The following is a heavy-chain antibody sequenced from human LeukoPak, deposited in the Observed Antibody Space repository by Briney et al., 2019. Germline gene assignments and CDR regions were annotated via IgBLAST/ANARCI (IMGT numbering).Heavy chain of an antibody. V-gene: IGHV1-69*01. CDR2: IIPIFGTA. J-gene: IGHJ6*02. CDR3: ARDPSGGYYDSSPPRGMDV. CDR1: GGTFSSYA. D-gene: IGHD3-22*01. Sequence: SVKVSCKASGGTFSSYAISWVRQAPGQGLEWMGGIIPIFGTANYAQKFQGRVTITADESTSTAYTELSSLRSEDTAVYYCARDPSGGYYDSSPPRGMDVWGQGTTVTVSS.